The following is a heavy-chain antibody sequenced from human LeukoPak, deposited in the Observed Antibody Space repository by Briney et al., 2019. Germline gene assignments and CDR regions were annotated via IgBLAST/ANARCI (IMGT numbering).Heavy chain of an antibody. Sequence: ASVKVSCKASGYTFTAYYMHWVRQAPGQGLEWMGWINPTSGDTDYAQKFQGRVTMTRDTSISTAYMELSGLTSDDTALYYCARVTTVTRPTHWYFDLWGRDTLVT. CDR3: ARVTTVTRPTHWYFDL. D-gene: IGHD4-17*01. V-gene: IGHV1-2*02. J-gene: IGHJ2*01. CDR1: GYTFTAYY. CDR2: INPTSGDT.